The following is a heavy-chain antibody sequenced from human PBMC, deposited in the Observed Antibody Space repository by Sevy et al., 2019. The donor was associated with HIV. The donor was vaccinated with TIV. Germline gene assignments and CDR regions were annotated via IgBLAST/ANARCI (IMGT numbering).Heavy chain of an antibody. Sequence: GGSLRLSCAASGFAFYDYSLSWIRQAPGKGLEWVATLSFGCGKINYADSVKGRFTISRDNSKNSFYLQMDNLRVEDTALYYCAREGCRRPHDYWGQGTRVTVSS. V-gene: IGHV3-23*01. CDR2: LSFGCGKI. CDR1: GFAFYDYS. J-gene: IGHJ4*02. CDR3: AREGCRRPHDY. D-gene: IGHD2-8*01.